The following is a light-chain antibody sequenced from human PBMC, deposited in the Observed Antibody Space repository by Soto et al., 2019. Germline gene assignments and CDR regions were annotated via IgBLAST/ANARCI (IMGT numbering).Light chain of an antibody. V-gene: IGKV4-1*01. CDR2: WAS. J-gene: IGKJ3*01. CDR3: QQYYSTPRFT. Sequence: DIVMTQSPDSLAVSLGERATINCKSSQSVLYSSNNKNYLAWYQQKPGQPPKLLIYWASTRESGVPDRFSGSGSGTDFSLTISSLQAEDVAFYYCQQYYSTPRFTFGPGTKVYIK. CDR1: QSVLYSSNNKNY.